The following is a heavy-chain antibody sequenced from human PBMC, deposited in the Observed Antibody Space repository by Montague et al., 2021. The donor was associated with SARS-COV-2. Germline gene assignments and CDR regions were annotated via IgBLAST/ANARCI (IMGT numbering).Heavy chain of an antibody. CDR1: GGSISSYY. J-gene: IGHJ6*02. CDR3: ARLGAITLVRGITKADFSNYGMDV. CDR2: IYYSGST. D-gene: IGHD3-10*01. Sequence: SETLSLTCTVSGGSISSYYWNWIRQSPGKGLEWIGYIYYSGSTKYNPSFKSRVTMLVDTSKRQMSLRLNSVTAADTAVYYCARLGAITLVRGITKADFSNYGMDVGGQGTTVTVSS. V-gene: IGHV4-59*01.